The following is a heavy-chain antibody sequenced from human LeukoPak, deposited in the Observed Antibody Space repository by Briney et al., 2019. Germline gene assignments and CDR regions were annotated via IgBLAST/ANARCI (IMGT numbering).Heavy chain of an antibody. CDR1: GGSISSSSYY. CDR3: ARSAGYYYYYMDV. CDR2: IYYSGST. J-gene: IGHJ6*03. D-gene: IGHD6-19*01. Sequence: PSETLSLTCTVSGGSISSSSYYWGWIRQPPGKGLEWIGSIYYSGSTYYNPSLKSRVTISVDTSKNQFSLKLSSVTAADTAVYYCARSAGYYYYYMDVWGKGTTVTVSS. V-gene: IGHV4-39*07.